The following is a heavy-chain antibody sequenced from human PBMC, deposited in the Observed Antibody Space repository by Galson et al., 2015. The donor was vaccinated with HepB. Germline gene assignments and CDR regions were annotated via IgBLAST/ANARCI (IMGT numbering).Heavy chain of an antibody. D-gene: IGHD3-22*01. Sequence: SVKVSCKASGSTFTSYDINWVRQATGQGLEWMGWMNPNSGNTGYAQKFQGRVTMTRNTSISTAYMELSSLRSEDTAVYYCARVPPPQYYYDSRLRTLDYWGQGTLVTVSS. J-gene: IGHJ4*02. V-gene: IGHV1-8*01. CDR1: GSTFTSYD. CDR3: ARVPPPQYYYDSRLRTLDY. CDR2: MNPNSGNT.